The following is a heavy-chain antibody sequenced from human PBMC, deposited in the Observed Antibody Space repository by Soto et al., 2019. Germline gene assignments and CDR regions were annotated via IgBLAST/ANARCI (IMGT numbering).Heavy chain of an antibody. CDR2: ITGTGGNT. V-gene: IGHV3-23*01. J-gene: IGHJ6*02. CDR3: ARIRGYWYGLDV. Sequence: GGSLRLSCAASGFPLSTYGRTWLRLPPGKGLEWVSAITGTGGNTYYVDSVKGRFTSSRDNSKNMLYLQVNSLRVEDTAVYYCARIRGYWYGLDVWGQGTTVTVSS. CDR1: GFPLSTYG.